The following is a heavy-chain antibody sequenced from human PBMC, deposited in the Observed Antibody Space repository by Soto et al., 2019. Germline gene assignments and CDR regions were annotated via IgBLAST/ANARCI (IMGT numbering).Heavy chain of an antibody. J-gene: IGHJ5*02. V-gene: IGHV4-31*03. CDR2: IYYSGST. Sequence: SETLSLTCTVSGGSISSGGYYWSWIRQHPGKGLEWIGYIYYSGSTYYNPSLKSRVTISVDTSKNQFSLKLSSVTAADTAVYYCARDSSYYDSSGYYCPWFDPWGQGTLVTVSS. CDR1: GGSISSGGYY. CDR3: ARDSSYYDSSGYYCPWFDP. D-gene: IGHD3-22*01.